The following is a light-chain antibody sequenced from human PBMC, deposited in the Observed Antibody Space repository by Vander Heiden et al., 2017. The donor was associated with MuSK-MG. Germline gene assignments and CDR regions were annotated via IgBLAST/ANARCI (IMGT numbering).Light chain of an antibody. CDR3: CSYAGSNNLL. Sequence: QSALTQPPSASGSPGQSVTISGTGAGMDVGYYNYVSWYQQLPGKAPKVMIYEVSQRPPGVPDRFSGAKSGNTASLTVSGLRPEDEATYYCCSYAGSNNLLFGGGTRLTVL. CDR2: EVS. J-gene: IGLJ2*01. V-gene: IGLV2-8*01. CDR1: GMDVGYYNY.